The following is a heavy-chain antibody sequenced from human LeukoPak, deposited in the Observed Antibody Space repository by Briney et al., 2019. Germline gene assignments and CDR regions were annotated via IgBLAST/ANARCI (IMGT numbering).Heavy chain of an antibody. CDR3: AIVGYIGSSWLFDY. CDR2: IYTTGRT. CDR1: GGSITSYY. V-gene: IGHV4-4*07. Sequence: TSETLSLTCTVSGGSITSYYWGWVRQPAGKGLEWIGRIYTTGRTDHHPSLNSRLTMSVDTPKNQFSLNLSSVTAADTAVYYCAIVGYIGSSWLFDYWGQGALVIVSS. J-gene: IGHJ4*02. D-gene: IGHD1-26*01.